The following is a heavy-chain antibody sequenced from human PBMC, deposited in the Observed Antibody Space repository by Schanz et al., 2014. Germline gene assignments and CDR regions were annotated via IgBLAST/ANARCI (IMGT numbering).Heavy chain of an antibody. CDR2: ISGSSSTK. J-gene: IGHJ3*01. CDR3: ARDYESDLSSPRHDAFDV. Sequence: EVQLVESGGGLVQPGESLRLSCAVSGFSFSSYSMSWVRQAPGKGLEWVSYISGSSSTKYYADSVKGRFTISRDNGKNSLYRQRNSVRAEDTAVYFCARDYESDLSSPRHDAFDVWGQGTVXTVSS. D-gene: IGHD3-22*01. CDR1: GFSFSSYS. V-gene: IGHV3-48*01.